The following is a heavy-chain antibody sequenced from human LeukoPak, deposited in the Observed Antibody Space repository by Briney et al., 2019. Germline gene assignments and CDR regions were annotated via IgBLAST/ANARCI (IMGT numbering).Heavy chain of an antibody. Sequence: GGSLRLSCAASGFTVSSNYMSWVRQAPGKGLEWVSVIYSGGSTYYADSVKGRFTISRDNSKNTLYLQMNSLRAEDTAVYYCARVGSRYCSSTSCYPDDYWGQGTLVTVSS. V-gene: IGHV3-53*01. CDR1: GFTVSSNY. CDR3: ARVGSRYCSSTSCYPDDY. J-gene: IGHJ4*02. CDR2: IYSGGST. D-gene: IGHD2-2*01.